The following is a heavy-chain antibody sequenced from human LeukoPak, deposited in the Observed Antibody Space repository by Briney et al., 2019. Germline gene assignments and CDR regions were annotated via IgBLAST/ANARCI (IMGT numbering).Heavy chain of an antibody. CDR2: INHSGST. J-gene: IGHJ6*02. V-gene: IGHV4-34*01. CDR3: ARLLFAMDV. Sequence: PSETLSLTCAVYGGSFSGYYWSWIRQPPGKGLEWIGEINHSGSTNYNPSLKSRVTISVDTSKNQFSLRLTSVTAADTAVYYCARLLFAMDVWGQGTTVTVSS. CDR1: GGSFSGYY. D-gene: IGHD3-10*02.